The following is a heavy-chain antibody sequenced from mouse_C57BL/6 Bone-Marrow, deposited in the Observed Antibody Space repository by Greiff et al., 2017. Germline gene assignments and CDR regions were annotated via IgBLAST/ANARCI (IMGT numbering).Heavy chain of an antibody. CDR3: SSFDGNYFDF. CDR2: IDPEIGDT. CDR1: GFNIKDDY. Sequence: DVKLQESGAELVRPGASVKLSCTASGFNIKDDYIYWVNQRPEQGLEWIGWIDPEIGDTEYASKFQGKATITSDTSSNTAYLQLSSLTSEDTAVYYCSSFDGNYFDFWGQGTPLTVAS. J-gene: IGHJ2*01. V-gene: IGHV14-4*01. D-gene: IGHD2-3*01.